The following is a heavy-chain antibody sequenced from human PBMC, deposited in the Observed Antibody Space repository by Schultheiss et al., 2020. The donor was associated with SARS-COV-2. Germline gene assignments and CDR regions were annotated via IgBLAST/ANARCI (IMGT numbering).Heavy chain of an antibody. D-gene: IGHD6-6*01. Sequence: GGSLRLSCKASGGTFSSNAISWVRQAPGQGLEWMGIINPSGGGTRYAQKFQGRVTMTRDTSTSTVYMELSSLRSEDTAVYYCARARPDKGGSRPYYYYGMDVWGQGTTVTVSS. V-gene: IGHV1-46*01. CDR2: INPSGGGT. CDR1: GGTFSSNA. J-gene: IGHJ6*02. CDR3: ARARPDKGGSRPYYYYGMDV.